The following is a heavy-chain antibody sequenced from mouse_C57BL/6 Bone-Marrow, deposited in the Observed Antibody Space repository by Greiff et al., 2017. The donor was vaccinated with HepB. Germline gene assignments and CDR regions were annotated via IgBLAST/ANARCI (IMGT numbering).Heavy chain of an antibody. CDR3: AREVANPSYCDFDV. J-gene: IGHJ1*03. D-gene: IGHD1-1*01. Sequence: VQLQQSGAELVKPGASVKLSCKASGYTFTSYWMLWVKQRPGQGLEWIGMIHPNSGSTNYNEKFKSKATLTVDKSSSTAYMQLSSLTSEDSAVYYGAREVANPSYCDFDVWGTGTTVTVSS. CDR2: IHPNSGST. CDR1: GYTFTSYW. V-gene: IGHV1-64*01.